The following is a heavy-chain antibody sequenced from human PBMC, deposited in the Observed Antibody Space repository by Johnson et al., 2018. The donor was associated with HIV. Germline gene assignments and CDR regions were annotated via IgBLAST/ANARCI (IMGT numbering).Heavy chain of an antibody. Sequence: QVQLVESGGGVVQPRGSLRLSCAASGFTFRDYGMHWVRQAPGKGLEWVAFIQYDRSNKYYADSVRGRFTISRDNSKNTLYLQMNSLRAEDTALYYCATHYYDSINAFDIWGQGTMVTVSS. V-gene: IGHV3-30*02. CDR2: IQYDRSNK. CDR1: GFTFRDYG. J-gene: IGHJ3*02. D-gene: IGHD3-22*01. CDR3: ATHYYDSINAFDI.